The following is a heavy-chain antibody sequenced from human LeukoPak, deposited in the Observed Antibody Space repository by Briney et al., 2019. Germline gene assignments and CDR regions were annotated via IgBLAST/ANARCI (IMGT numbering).Heavy chain of an antibody. CDR1: GGSISSRSYY. CDR3: ARRLIGHYTVTIANNWFDP. D-gene: IGHD4-17*01. Sequence: PSETLSLTCTVSGGSISSRSYYWGWIRQPPGKGLEWIGSIYYSGSTYYNPSLKSRVTISVDTSKNQFSLKLSSVTAADTAVYYCARRLIGHYTVTIANNWFDPWGQGTLVTVSS. V-gene: IGHV4-39*01. CDR2: IYYSGST. J-gene: IGHJ5*02.